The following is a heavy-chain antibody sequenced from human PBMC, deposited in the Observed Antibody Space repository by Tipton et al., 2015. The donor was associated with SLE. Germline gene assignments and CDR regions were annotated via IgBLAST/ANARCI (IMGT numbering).Heavy chain of an antibody. Sequence: SLRLSCAASAIAFDNYAMSWVRQAPGKGLDWVSTLSGSGRTTNYADSVRGRFTISRDNSRNTLYLHMSSLSAEDTAIYYCARVRTTVTTTDAFDFWGQGTMVTVSS. V-gene: IGHV3-23*01. CDR3: ARVRTTVTTTDAFDF. D-gene: IGHD4-17*01. CDR2: LSGSGRTT. J-gene: IGHJ3*01. CDR1: AIAFDNYA.